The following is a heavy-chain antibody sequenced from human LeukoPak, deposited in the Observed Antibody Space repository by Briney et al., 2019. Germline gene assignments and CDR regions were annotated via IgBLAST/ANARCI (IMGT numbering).Heavy chain of an antibody. J-gene: IGHJ6*02. CDR1: GGSISSYY. Sequence: SETLSLTCTVSGGSISSYYWGWIRQPPGKGLEWIGYIYYSGSTNYNPSLKSRVTISVDTSKNQFSLKLSSVTAADTAVYYCARSIFGVVNYYYYYGMDVWGQGTTVTVSS. V-gene: IGHV4-59*01. CDR2: IYYSGST. D-gene: IGHD3-3*01. CDR3: ARSIFGVVNYYYYYGMDV.